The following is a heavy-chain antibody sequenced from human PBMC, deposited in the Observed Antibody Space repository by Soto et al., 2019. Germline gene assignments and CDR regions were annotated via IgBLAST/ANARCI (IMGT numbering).Heavy chain of an antibody. Sequence: SETLSLTCTVSGGSISSYYWSWIRQHPGKGLEWIGYIYYSGSTNYNPSLKSRVTISVDTSNNQLSLKLRSVTAADTAVYYCARHDGFSSGWIIDYWGHGTLVTVSS. CDR3: ARHDGFSSGWIIDY. V-gene: IGHV4-59*08. CDR1: GGSISSYY. J-gene: IGHJ4*01. CDR2: IYYSGST. D-gene: IGHD6-19*01.